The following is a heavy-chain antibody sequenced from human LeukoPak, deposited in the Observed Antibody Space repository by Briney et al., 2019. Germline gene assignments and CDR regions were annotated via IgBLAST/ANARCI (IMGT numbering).Heavy chain of an antibody. V-gene: IGHV3-7*01. Sequence: GGSLRLSCAVSGFTFSSFWMSWVRQAPGKGLKWVAAIKEDGSEKNYVDSVKGRFTISRDNAKNSLFLQMNSLRPEDTAVYYCVRDRSRLIYWGQGTQVTVSS. J-gene: IGHJ4*02. CDR1: GFTFSSFW. CDR3: VRDRSRLIY. CDR2: IKEDGSEK. D-gene: IGHD2-21*01.